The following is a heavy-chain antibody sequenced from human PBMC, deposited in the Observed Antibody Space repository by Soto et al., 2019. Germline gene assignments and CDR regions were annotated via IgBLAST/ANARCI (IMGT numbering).Heavy chain of an antibody. J-gene: IGHJ6*02. CDR2: INRDGSEE. CDR3: ARIAATGRGWDV. CDR1: GFTFSSYW. D-gene: IGHD6-13*01. Sequence: EVQLVESGGGLVQPGGSLRLSCVHSGFTFSSYWMSWVRQAPVKGLEWVGNINRDGSEENYVDSLKGRFTISRDNAKNSMDLQMNSLRAEDTAVYYCARIAATGRGWDVWGQGTTVVVSS. V-gene: IGHV3-7*01.